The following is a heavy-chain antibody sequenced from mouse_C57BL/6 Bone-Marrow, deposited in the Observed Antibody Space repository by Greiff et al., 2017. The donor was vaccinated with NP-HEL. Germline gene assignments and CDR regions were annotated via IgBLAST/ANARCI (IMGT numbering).Heavy chain of an antibody. CDR1: GFSLTSYG. V-gene: IGHV2-2*02. D-gene: IGHD2-4*01. Sequence: QVQLKESGPGLVQPSQSLSITCTVSGFSLTSYGVHWVRQSPGKGLEWLGVIWSGGNTDYNAAFISRLSITKDNSKCQVFFKMNSLQANDTATYYCARSRYYDSAWFAYWGQGTLVTVSA. J-gene: IGHJ3*01. CDR2: IWSGGNT. CDR3: ARSRYYDSAWFAY.